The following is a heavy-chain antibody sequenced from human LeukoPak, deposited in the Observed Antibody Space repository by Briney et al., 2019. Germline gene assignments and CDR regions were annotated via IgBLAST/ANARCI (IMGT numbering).Heavy chain of an antibody. Sequence: GGSLRLSCTASGFSFSSHSMNWVRQAPGKGLEWVAYIAYTGTIHYADSVRGRFAISRDNAKSSLFLQLNSLRAEDTAVYYCARDPHSLDYWGQGTLVTVSS. J-gene: IGHJ4*02. CDR1: GFSFSSHS. CDR3: ARDPHSLDY. CDR2: IAYTGTI. V-gene: IGHV3-48*01.